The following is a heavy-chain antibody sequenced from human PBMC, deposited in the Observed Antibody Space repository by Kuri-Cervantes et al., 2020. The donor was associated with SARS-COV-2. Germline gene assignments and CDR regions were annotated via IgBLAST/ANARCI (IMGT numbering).Heavy chain of an antibody. V-gene: IGHV3-33*01. CDR2: IWYDGSNK. CDR1: GFTFSSYG. CDR3: ARTTYSTRPTPFDL. D-gene: IGHD6-13*01. Sequence: GGSLRLSCAASGFTFSSYGTHWVRQAPGKGLEWVAVIWYDGSNKYYADSVKGRFTISRDNSKNTLYPQMNSLRAEDTAVYYCARTTYSTRPTPFDLWGQGTLVTVSS. J-gene: IGHJ4*02.